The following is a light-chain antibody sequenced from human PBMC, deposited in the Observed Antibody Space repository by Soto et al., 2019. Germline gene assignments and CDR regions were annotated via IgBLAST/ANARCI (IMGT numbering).Light chain of an antibody. V-gene: IGKV1-5*03. CDR2: KAS. CDR1: QSITSW. J-gene: IGKJ4*01. Sequence: DIQMTQSHSTLSASVGDRVTITCRASQSITSWLAWYQQKPGKAPNLLIYKASSLDSGVPSRFSGSGSGTEFTLTISSLQPDDFATYYCQQYNSYSLPFGGGTKVEIK. CDR3: QQYNSYSLP.